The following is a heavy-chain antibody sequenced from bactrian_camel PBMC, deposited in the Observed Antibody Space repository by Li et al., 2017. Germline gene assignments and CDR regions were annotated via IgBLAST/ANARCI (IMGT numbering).Heavy chain of an antibody. CDR3: VNGASDVGYNY. CDR2: IGSGDGST. D-gene: IGHD3*01. Sequence: DVQLVESGGGLVTPGQSLRLSCAASGFTFSSYDMSWVRQAPGKGLEWVSAIGSGDGSTFYADHVKGRFTISRDNAKNTLYLQLNSLKTEDTAMYYCVNGASDVGYNYWGQGTQVTVS. V-gene: IGHV3S40*01. CDR1: GFTFSSYD. J-gene: IGHJ4*01.